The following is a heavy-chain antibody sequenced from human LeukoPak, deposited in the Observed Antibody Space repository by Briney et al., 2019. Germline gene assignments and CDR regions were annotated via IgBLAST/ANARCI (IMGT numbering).Heavy chain of an antibody. D-gene: IGHD6-19*01. Sequence: GGSLRLSCAASGFTFSNSAMHWVRQPPGKGLEFVSVISTNGDRTYYADSVKGRFTISRDNSKNTLYLQMGSLRADDMAVYYCARGVAISSSGWYDTFDYWGQGALVTVSS. J-gene: IGHJ4*02. CDR2: ISTNGDRT. V-gene: IGHV3-64*02. CDR1: GFTFSNSA. CDR3: ARGVAISSSGWYDTFDY.